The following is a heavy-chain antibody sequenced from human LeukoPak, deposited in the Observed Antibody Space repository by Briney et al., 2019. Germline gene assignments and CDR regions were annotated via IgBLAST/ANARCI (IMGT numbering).Heavy chain of an antibody. CDR2: ISWNSRSI. CDR3: ARESGVGATYYFDY. J-gene: IGHJ4*02. Sequence: PGRSLRLSCAASGFTFGDYAMHWVRQAPGKGLEWVSGISWNSRSIGYADSVRGRFTISRDNAKNSLYLQMNSLRAEDTALYYCARESGVGATYYFDYWGQGTLVTVSS. V-gene: IGHV3-9*01. CDR1: GFTFGDYA. D-gene: IGHD1-26*01.